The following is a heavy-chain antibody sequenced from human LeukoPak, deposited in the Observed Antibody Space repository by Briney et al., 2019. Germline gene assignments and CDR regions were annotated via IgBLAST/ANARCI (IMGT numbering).Heavy chain of an antibody. Sequence: ASVKVSCKASGYTFTSYGISWVRQAPGQGLEWMGWISAYNGNTNYAQKLQGRVTMTTDTSTSTAYMELRSLRSDDTAVYYCARDRIAVAARYYDMDVWGQGTTVTVSS. J-gene: IGHJ6*02. CDR1: GYTFTSYG. CDR3: ARDRIAVAARYYDMDV. CDR2: ISAYNGNT. V-gene: IGHV1-18*01. D-gene: IGHD6-19*01.